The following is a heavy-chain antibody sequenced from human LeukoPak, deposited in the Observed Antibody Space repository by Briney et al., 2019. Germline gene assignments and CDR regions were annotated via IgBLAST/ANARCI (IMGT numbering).Heavy chain of an antibody. D-gene: IGHD1-26*01. CDR3: ARDKLVGDSYFEY. CDR2: IKQDGGQI. V-gene: IGHV3-7*01. CDR1: GFTLSSYG. Sequence: GGSLRLSCAASGFTLSSYGMHWVRQAPGKGLEWVANIKQDGGQIYYVDSVKGRFTISRDNAKNSLFLQMNSLRAEDTAVYYCARDKLVGDSYFEYWGQGTLVTVSS. J-gene: IGHJ4*02.